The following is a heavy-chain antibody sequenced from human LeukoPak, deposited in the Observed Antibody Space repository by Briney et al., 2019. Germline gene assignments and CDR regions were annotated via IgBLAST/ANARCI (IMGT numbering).Heavy chain of an antibody. J-gene: IGHJ4*02. D-gene: IGHD3-3*01. CDR1: GGSISSSSYY. V-gene: IGHV4-39*01. CDR3: ARLLWSHYFDY. CDR2: IYYSGST. Sequence: PSETLSLTCTVSGGSISSSSYYWGWIRQPPGKGLEWIGSIYYSGSTYYNPSLKSRVTISVDTSKNQFSLKLSSVTAADTAVYYCARLLWSHYFDYWGQGTLVTVSS.